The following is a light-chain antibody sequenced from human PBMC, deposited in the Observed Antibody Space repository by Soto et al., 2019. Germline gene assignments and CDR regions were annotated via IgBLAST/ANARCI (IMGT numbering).Light chain of an antibody. CDR1: SSDVGGYNS. CDR3: KSYTSRITYV. V-gene: IGLV2-14*03. Sequence: QSALTQPASVSGSPGQSITISCTGTSSDVGGYNSVSWYQHHPGKAPKLMIYDVSNRSSGVSSRFSGSKSDNTASLTITGLQAEDEADYYCKSYTSRITYVFGTGTKLTVL. CDR2: DVS. J-gene: IGLJ1*01.